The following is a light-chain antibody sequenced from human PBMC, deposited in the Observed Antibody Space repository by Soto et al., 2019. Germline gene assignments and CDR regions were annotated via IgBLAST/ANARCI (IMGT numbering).Light chain of an antibody. CDR3: QQSSTTPWT. J-gene: IGKJ1*01. CDR1: QSIGAF. CDR2: DAS. V-gene: IGKV1-39*01. Sequence: DIQMTQSPSSLSASVGDRVTITCRASQSIGAFLNWYRHKPGRAPEFLIYDASNAHRGVPSRFIGRGAGTEFTLTIDSLQPEDFATYYCQQSSTTPWTFGPGTRV.